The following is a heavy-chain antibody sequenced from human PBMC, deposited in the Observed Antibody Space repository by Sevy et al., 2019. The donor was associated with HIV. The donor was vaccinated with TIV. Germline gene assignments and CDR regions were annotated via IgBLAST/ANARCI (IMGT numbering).Heavy chain of an antibody. Sequence: ASVKVSCKVSGYTLIQLSMHWVRQVPGKGLEWMGSFDPEDGETIYAQKFQGRVTMTEDTSTDTAYMELSSLKSEDTAIFYCAITKDYYDSSAYPFDYWGQGTLVTVSS. CDR1: GYTLIQLS. D-gene: IGHD3-22*01. V-gene: IGHV1-24*01. CDR3: AITKDYYDSSAYPFDY. J-gene: IGHJ4*02. CDR2: FDPEDGET.